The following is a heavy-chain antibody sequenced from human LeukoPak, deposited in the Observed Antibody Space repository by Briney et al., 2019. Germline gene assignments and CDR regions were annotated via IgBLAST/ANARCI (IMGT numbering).Heavy chain of an antibody. V-gene: IGHV4-4*07. CDR1: GGSISSYY. J-gene: IGHJ4*02. CDR2: IDTSGNT. CDR3: ARGRRWLQFLFDY. D-gene: IGHD5-24*01. Sequence: PSETLSLTCTVSGGSISSYYWSWIRQPAGKGLEWIGRIDTSGNTNYKPSLKSRVTMSVDTSRNQFSLKLSSVTAADTAVYYCARGRRWLQFLFDYWGQGTQVTVSS.